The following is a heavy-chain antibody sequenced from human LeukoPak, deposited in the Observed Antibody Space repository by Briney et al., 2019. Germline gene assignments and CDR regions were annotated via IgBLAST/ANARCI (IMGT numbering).Heavy chain of an antibody. CDR2: IFYSGTT. Sequence: SETLSLTCTVSGGSVSSGSYYWSWIRQPPGKGLEWIGYIFYSGTTNYNPSLKSRVTISADTSKNQFSLKLSSVTAADTAVYHCARDRGYANFIDYWGQGTLVTVSS. V-gene: IGHV4-61*01. CDR1: GGSVSSGSYY. CDR3: ARDRGYANFIDY. D-gene: IGHD2-8*01. J-gene: IGHJ4*02.